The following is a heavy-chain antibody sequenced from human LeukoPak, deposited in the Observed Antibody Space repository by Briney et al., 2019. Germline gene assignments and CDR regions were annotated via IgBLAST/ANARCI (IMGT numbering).Heavy chain of an antibody. CDR2: FDPEDGDT. Sequence: ASVKVSCKVSGYSLTELSMHWVRQAPGKGLEWMGGFDPEDGDTIYAQKFQGRVTMTEDTSTDTAYMEPSSLRSEDTAVYYCATTVFGMTTAISYFDYWGQGTLVTVSS. CDR3: ATTVFGMTTAISYFDY. V-gene: IGHV1-24*01. CDR1: GYSLTELS. J-gene: IGHJ4*02. D-gene: IGHD4-11*01.